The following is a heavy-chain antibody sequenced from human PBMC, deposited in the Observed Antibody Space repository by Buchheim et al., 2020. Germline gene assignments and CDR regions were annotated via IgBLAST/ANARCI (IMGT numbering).Heavy chain of an antibody. D-gene: IGHD5-24*01. V-gene: IGHV3-30*18. Sequence: VQLVESGGGVVQPGRSLRLSCAASGFTFSSYGMHWVRQAPGKGLEWVAVISYDGSNKYYADSVKGRFTISRDNSKNTLYLQMNSLRAEDTAVYYCAKDRNGYNHYWGQGTL. J-gene: IGHJ4*02. CDR1: GFTFSSYG. CDR2: ISYDGSNK. CDR3: AKDRNGYNHY.